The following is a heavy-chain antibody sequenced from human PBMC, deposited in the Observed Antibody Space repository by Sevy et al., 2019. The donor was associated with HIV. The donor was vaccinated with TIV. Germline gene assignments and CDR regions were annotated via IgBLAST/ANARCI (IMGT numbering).Heavy chain of an antibody. CDR1: GFTFSSDS. J-gene: IGHJ4*02. CDR2: ISSSSSYI. V-gene: IGHV3-21*01. Sequence: GGSLRLSCAASGFTFSSDSMNWVRQAPGKGLEWVSSISSSSSYIYYADSVKGRFTISRDNAKNSLYLQMNSLRTEDTAVYYCARGRQGNFDYWGQGTLVTVSS. CDR3: ARGRQGNFDY. D-gene: IGHD6-6*01.